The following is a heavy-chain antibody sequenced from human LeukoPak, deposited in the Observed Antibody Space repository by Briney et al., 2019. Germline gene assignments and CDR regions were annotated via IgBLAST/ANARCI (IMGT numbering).Heavy chain of an antibody. CDR2: IYYNGST. D-gene: IGHD5-12*01. V-gene: IGHV4-59*01. Sequence: PSETLSLTCTVSGCTISRYYWSWIRQPPGKGLEWIGNIYYNGSTNYKPSLKSRVTISVHTSKNQFSLNLRSLTAADTAVYYCARGGYSGYAFDRWGQGTRVTVSS. CDR3: ARGGYSGYAFDR. CDR1: GCTISRYY. J-gene: IGHJ5*02.